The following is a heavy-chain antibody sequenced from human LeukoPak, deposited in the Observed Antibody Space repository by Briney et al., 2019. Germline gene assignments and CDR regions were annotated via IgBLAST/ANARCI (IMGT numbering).Heavy chain of an antibody. V-gene: IGHV5-51*01. Sequence: GASLKISCKGSGYIFTSYWIGWVRPLPGKGLELVGIIYPGDSDTRYSPSFQGQVTISADKSIRTAYMQWSSLQSADTAIYYWSRHMRLGELSLYYFDHWSQGTLVTVSS. CDR1: GYIFTSYW. CDR2: IYPGDSDT. D-gene: IGHD3-16*02. CDR3: SRHMRLGELSLYYFDH. J-gene: IGHJ4*02.